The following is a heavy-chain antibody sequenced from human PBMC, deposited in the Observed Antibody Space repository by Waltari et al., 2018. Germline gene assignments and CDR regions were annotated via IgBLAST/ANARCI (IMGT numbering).Heavy chain of an antibody. J-gene: IGHJ6*04. V-gene: IGHV3-74*01. Sequence: EVQLVESGGGLVQPGRSLRLSCEASGFIFSTYWMHWVRQAPGKGLVWVSRIVNGDGSGTSYADSVKCRFTIARDNAKNTLYLQMNSLRAEDTGVYYCARDHYYSKDVWGTGTTVTVSS. CDR1: GFIFSTYW. CDR3: ARDHYYSKDV. CDR2: IVNGDGSGT.